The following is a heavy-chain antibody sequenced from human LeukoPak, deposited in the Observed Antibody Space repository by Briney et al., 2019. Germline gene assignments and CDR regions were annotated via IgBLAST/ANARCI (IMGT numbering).Heavy chain of an antibody. CDR2: IKQDGSEK. D-gene: IGHD1-1*01. CDR3: ARDRIGLLPDDFHFDY. V-gene: IGHV3-7*01. Sequence: GGSLRLSCAASAFTFSSYSMNWVRQAPGKGLEWVANIKQDGSEKYYVDSVKGRFTISRDNAKNSLYLQMNSLRAEDTAVYYCARDRIGLLPDDFHFDYWGQGTLVTVSS. J-gene: IGHJ4*02. CDR1: AFTFSSYS.